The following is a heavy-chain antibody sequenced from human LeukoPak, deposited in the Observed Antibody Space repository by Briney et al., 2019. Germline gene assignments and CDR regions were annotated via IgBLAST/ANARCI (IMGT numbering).Heavy chain of an antibody. CDR2: IYSGGST. J-gene: IGHJ6*03. CDR1: GFTVSSNY. V-gene: IGHV3-53*05. Sequence: GGSLRLSCAASGFTVSSNYMSWVRQAPGKGLEWVSVIYSGGSTYYADSVKGRFTISRDNSKNTLYLRMDSLRAEDTAVYYCANGYCTNGVCYPYYYYYMDVWGKGTTVTVSS. CDR3: ANGYCTNGVCYPYYYYYMDV. D-gene: IGHD2-8*01.